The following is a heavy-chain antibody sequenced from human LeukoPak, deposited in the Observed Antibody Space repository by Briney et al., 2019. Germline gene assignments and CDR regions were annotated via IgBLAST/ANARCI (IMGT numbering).Heavy chain of an antibody. Sequence: ASVRVSCKASGYTFTSYGISWVRQAPGQGLEWMGWISAYNGNTNYAQKLQGRVTMTTDTSTSTAYMELRSLRSDDTAVYYCARRPIAVAGTRGYNWFDPWGQGTLVTVSS. CDR3: ARRPIAVAGTRGYNWFDP. D-gene: IGHD6-19*01. CDR1: GYTFTSYG. CDR2: ISAYNGNT. J-gene: IGHJ5*02. V-gene: IGHV1-18*01.